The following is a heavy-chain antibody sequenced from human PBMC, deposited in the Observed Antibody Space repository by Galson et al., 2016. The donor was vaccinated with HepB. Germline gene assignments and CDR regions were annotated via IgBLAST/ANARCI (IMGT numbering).Heavy chain of an antibody. J-gene: IGHJ4*02. D-gene: IGHD2-2*01. Sequence: QSGAEVKKPGESLKISCKGSGYNFTDYWIAWVRQMPGKGLEWMGIIYPDDSDTRYNPSFRGQVTISADKDMTTVFLQWSSLKASETGTYYCARRGFRTREADVWGQGTLVTVSS. V-gene: IGHV5-51*01. CDR3: ARRGFRTREADV. CDR1: GYNFTDYW. CDR2: IYPDDSDT.